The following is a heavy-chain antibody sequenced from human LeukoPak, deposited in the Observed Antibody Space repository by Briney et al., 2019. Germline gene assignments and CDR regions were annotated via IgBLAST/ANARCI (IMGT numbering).Heavy chain of an antibody. CDR2: IYYSGST. CDR3: ARLWEYNWFDP. CDR1: GGSISSSSYY. J-gene: IGHJ5*02. V-gene: IGHV4-39*01. Sequence: SETLSLTCTVSGGSISSSSYYWGWIRQPAGKGLEWIGSIYYSGSTYYNPSLKSRVTISVDTSKNQFSLKLSSVTAADTAVYYCARLWEYNWFDPWGQGTLVTVSS. D-gene: IGHD3-16*01.